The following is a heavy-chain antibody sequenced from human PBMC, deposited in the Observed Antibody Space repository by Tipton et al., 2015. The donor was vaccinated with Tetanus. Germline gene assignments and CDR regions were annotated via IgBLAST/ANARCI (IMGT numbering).Heavy chain of an antibody. CDR2: IKQDGSEK. Sequence: GSLRLSCEASGFTFNTYWMNWVRQAPGKGLEWVANIKQDGSEKYYVDSVKGRFIISRDNAKNSLYLQMNSLRAEDTAVYYCARIRTGHYTDFDCWGLGTLVTVSS. V-gene: IGHV3-7*01. CDR1: GFTFNTYW. D-gene: IGHD4-11*01. J-gene: IGHJ4*02. CDR3: ARIRTGHYTDFDC.